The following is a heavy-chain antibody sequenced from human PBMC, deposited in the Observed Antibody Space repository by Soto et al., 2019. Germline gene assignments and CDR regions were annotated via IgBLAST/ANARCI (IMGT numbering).Heavy chain of an antibody. J-gene: IGHJ6*02. CDR1: GFXFSSYA. CDR3: AKDTTSGYYYYYYGMDV. D-gene: IGHD3-3*01. CDR2: ISGSGGST. Sequence: PGGSLRLSCAASGFXFSSYAMSWVRQAPGKGLEWVSAISGSGGSTYYADSVKGRFTISRDNSKNTLYLQMNSLRAEDTAVYYCAKDTTSGYYYYYYGMDVWGQGTTVTVSS. V-gene: IGHV3-23*01.